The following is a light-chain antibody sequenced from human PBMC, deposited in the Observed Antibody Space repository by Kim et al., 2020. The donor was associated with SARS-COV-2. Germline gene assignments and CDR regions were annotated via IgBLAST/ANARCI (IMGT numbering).Light chain of an antibody. CDR3: QSYDSSNHWV. CDR1: SGSIASNY. J-gene: IGLJ3*02. V-gene: IGLV6-57*03. Sequence: KTVTSSCTHGSGSIASNYVQWYQQRPGRAATTVIYEDKQGPSGVPDRFSGSIDSSSNAASLTISGLKTEDEAGYYCQSYDSSNHWVFGGGTQLTVL. CDR2: EDK.